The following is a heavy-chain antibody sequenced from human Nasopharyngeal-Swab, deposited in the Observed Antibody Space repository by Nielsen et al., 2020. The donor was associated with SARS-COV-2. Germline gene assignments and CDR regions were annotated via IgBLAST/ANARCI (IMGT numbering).Heavy chain of an antibody. V-gene: IGHV4-59*08. Sequence: SETLSLTCTVSGGSITSDDWSWIRQPPGKGLEWIGYIHSSGHAMYNPSLRSRTTISTNTSKNHFSLTLSSVTTADTAVYYCARHPPLSGFDYWGQGTLVTVPS. CDR3: ARHPPLSGFDY. D-gene: IGHD3-9*01. J-gene: IGHJ4*02. CDR2: IHSSGHA. CDR1: GGSITSDD.